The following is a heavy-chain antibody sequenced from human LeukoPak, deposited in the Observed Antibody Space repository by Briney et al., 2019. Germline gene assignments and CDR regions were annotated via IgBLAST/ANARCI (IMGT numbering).Heavy chain of an antibody. J-gene: IGHJ4*02. CDR2: ISYDGSNK. CDR1: GFTFSSYA. Sequence: GRSLRLSCAASGFTFSSYAMHWVRQAPGKGLEWVAVISYDGSNKYYADSVKGRFTISRDNSKNTLYLQMNSLRAEDTAVYYCARLSTAAAGRDYWGQGTLVTVSS. D-gene: IGHD6-13*01. V-gene: IGHV3-30-3*01. CDR3: ARLSTAAAGRDY.